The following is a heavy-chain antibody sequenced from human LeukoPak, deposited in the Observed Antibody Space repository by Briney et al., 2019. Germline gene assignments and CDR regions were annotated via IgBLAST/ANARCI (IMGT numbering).Heavy chain of an antibody. J-gene: IGHJ5*02. V-gene: IGHV4-30-4*08. CDR2: IYYSGSA. Sequence: PSQTLSLTCTVSGGSISSGDYYWSWIRQPPGKVLEWIGYIYYSGSAYYNPSLKSRVTISVDTSKNQFSLKLSSVTAADTAVYYCARGIVLMVYALAPRSGFDPWGQGTLVTVSS. D-gene: IGHD2-8*01. CDR3: ARGIVLMVYALAPRSGFDP. CDR1: GGSISSGDYY.